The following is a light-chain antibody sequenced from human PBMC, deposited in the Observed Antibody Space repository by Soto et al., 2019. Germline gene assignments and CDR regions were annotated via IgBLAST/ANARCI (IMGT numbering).Light chain of an antibody. Sequence: QSVLTQPPSVSAATGQKVSISCSGTSSNIGNNYVSWYQQLPGTAPKLLIYENNERPSGIPERFSGSQSGTSATLGITGLQTGDEADYYCGTWDNSLSIWVFGGGTKLTVL. CDR1: SSNIGNNY. CDR2: ENN. V-gene: IGLV1-51*02. CDR3: GTWDNSLSIWV. J-gene: IGLJ3*02.